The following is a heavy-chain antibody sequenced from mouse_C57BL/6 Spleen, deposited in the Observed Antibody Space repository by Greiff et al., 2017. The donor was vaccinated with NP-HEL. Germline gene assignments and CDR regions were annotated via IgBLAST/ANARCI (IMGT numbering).Heavy chain of an antibody. J-gene: IGHJ4*01. CDR1: GYAFSSYW. CDR3: ASITTVVATRAMDY. V-gene: IGHV1-80*01. Sequence: VKLVESGAELVKPGASVKISCKASGYAFSSYWMNWVKQRPGKGLEWIGQIYPGDGDTNYNGKFKGKATLTADKSSSTAYMQLSSLTSEDSAVYFCASITTVVATRAMDYWGQGTSVTVSS. CDR2: IYPGDGDT. D-gene: IGHD1-1*01.